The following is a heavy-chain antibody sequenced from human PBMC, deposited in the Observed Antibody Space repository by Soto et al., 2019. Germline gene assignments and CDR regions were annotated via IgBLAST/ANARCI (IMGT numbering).Heavy chain of an antibody. V-gene: IGHV4-34*01. D-gene: IGHD3-3*01. J-gene: IGHJ5*02. CDR1: GGSFSGYY. CDR2: INHSGST. CDR3: ARMGPIFGVVIIPVEWLEP. Sequence: SLTCAVYGGSFSGYYWSWIRQPPGKGLEWIGEINHSGSTNYNPSLKSRVTISVDTSKNQFSLKLSSVTAADTAVYYCARMGPIFGVVIIPVEWLEPLGQGTLVNVCS.